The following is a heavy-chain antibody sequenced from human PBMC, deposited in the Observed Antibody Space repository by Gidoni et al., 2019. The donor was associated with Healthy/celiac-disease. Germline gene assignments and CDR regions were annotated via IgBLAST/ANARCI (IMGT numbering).Heavy chain of an antibody. Sequence: EVQLVESGGGLVQPGRSLRLSCTASGLTFGDYAMSWFRQAPGKVLEWVGFIRSKAYGGTTEYAASVKGRFTISRDDSKSIAYLQMNSLKTEDTAVYYCTREGRIAAAEGYWGQGTLVTVSS. V-gene: IGHV3-49*03. CDR1: GLTFGDYA. J-gene: IGHJ4*02. CDR2: IRSKAYGGTT. D-gene: IGHD6-13*01. CDR3: TREGRIAAAEGY.